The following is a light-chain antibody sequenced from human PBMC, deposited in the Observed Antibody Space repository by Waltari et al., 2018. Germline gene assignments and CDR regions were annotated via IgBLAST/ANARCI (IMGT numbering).Light chain of an antibody. Sequence: DIVMTQTPLSLPVTLGEPASISCRSSKSLLDSEDVETYLEWYLQKPGQSPQLLIYEVSNRASGVPDRFSGSGSDTDFTLKISRVEAEDVGVYYCMQALEFPYSFGQGTKVEIK. J-gene: IGKJ2*03. CDR3: MQALEFPYS. CDR1: KSLLDSEDVETY. V-gene: IGKV2-40*01. CDR2: EVS.